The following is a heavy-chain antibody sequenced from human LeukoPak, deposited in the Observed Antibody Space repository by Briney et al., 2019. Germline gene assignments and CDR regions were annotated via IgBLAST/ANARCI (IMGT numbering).Heavy chain of an antibody. CDR2: IIPIFGTA. D-gene: IGHD6-13*01. CDR3: AREAPAESSSWTF. V-gene: IGHV1-69*13. CDR1: GGTFSSYA. Sequence: SVKVSCTASGGTFSSYAISWVRQAPGQGLEWMGGIIPIFGTANYAQKFQGRVTITADESTSTAYMELSSLRSEDTAVYYCAREAPAESSSWTFWGQGTLVTVSS. J-gene: IGHJ4*02.